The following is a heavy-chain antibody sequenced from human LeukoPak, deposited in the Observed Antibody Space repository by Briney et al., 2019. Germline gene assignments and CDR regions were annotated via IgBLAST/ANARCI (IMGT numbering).Heavy chain of an antibody. CDR3: ARGLLEFDFDY. V-gene: IGHV1-8*02. Sequence: ASVKVSCKASGGTFSSYAISWVRQAPGQGLEWMGWVNPNSGNTGYGQKFQGRVTMTRNTSITTAYMELSSLTSEDTAVYYCARGLLEFDFDYWGQGTLVTVSS. CDR1: GGTFSSYA. CDR2: VNPNSGNT. J-gene: IGHJ4*02. D-gene: IGHD1-1*01.